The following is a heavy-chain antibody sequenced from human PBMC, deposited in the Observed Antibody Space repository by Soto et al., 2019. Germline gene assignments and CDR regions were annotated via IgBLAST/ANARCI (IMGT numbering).Heavy chain of an antibody. CDR2: IYYSGST. D-gene: IGHD2-2*01. J-gene: IGHJ6*02. CDR3: ARSSSTSCYLPIYYYGMDV. CDR1: GGSISSYY. V-gene: IGHV4-59*01. Sequence: ETLSLTCTVSGGSISSYYWSWIRQPPGKGLEWIGYIYYSGSTNYNPSLKSRVTISVDTSKNQFSLKLSSVTAADTAVYYCARSSSTSCYLPIYYYGMDVWGQGTTVTVSS.